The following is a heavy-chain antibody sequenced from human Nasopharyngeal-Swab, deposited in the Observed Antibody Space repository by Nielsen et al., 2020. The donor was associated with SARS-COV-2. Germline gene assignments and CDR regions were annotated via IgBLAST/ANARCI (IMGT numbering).Heavy chain of an antibody. CDR1: GFTFSSRP. D-gene: IGHD3-22*01. CDR3: ADLDSQVPGY. V-gene: IGHV3-23*01. CDR2: LTSSGGTT. J-gene: IGHJ4*02. Sequence: GESLKISCATSGFTFSSRPMFSVRQTPGKGLEWVSSLTSSGGTTYYADSVRGRFTISRDNSKNTVYLQMNSLRAEDTAVYFCADLDSQVPGYWGQGTLVTVSS.